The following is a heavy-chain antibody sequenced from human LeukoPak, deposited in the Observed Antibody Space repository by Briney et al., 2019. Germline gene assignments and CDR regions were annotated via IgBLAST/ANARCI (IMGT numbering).Heavy chain of an antibody. J-gene: IGHJ6*03. D-gene: IGHD6-13*01. CDR3: AKVDRGDYSSSPVPYYNYYMNV. V-gene: IGHV3-21*01. CDR1: GFTFSYYS. Sequence: PGVSLRLSCAASGFTFSYYSMNWVRQAPGRGLEWVSCISSSSSLIFYSDSVRGRFTISRDNAKNLLYLHMNSLRVEDTAVYYCAKVDRGDYSSSPVPYYNYYMNVWGKGTTVTVSS. CDR2: ISSSSSLI.